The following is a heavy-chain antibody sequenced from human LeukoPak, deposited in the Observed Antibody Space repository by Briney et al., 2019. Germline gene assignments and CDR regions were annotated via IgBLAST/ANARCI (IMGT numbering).Heavy chain of an antibody. V-gene: IGHV3-9*01. D-gene: IGHD3-3*01. J-gene: IGHJ4*02. CDR3: ARSPMYYDFWSGYWFDY. Sequence: GGSLRLSCAASGFTFDDYATHWVRQAPGKGLEWVSGISWNSGSIGYADSVRGRFTISRDNAKNSLYLQMNSLRAEDTALYYCARSPMYYDFWSGYWFDYWGQGTLVTVSS. CDR2: ISWNSGSI. CDR1: GFTFDDYA.